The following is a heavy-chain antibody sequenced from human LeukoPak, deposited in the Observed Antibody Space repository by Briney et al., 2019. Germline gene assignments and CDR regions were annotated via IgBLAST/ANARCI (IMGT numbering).Heavy chain of an antibody. V-gene: IGHV1-69*13. CDR1: GGTFSSYA. D-gene: IGHD4-23*01. J-gene: IGHJ6*02. CDR3: ARDDYGGNYYYYGMDV. CDR2: IIPIFGTA. Sequence: SVKVSCKASGGTFSSYAISWVRQAPGQGLEWMGGIIPIFGTANYAQKFQGRVTITADESTSTAYMELSSLRSEDTAVYYSARDDYGGNYYYYGMDVWGQGTTVTVSS.